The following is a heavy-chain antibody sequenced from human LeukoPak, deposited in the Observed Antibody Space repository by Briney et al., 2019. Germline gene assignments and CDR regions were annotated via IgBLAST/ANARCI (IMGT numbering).Heavy chain of an antibody. CDR1: GFSVSDYS. V-gene: IGHV3-11*05. D-gene: IGHD1-26*01. CDR2: VMSGRGST. Sequence: GGSLTLSCAASGFSVSDYSISWIRQSPGKGPEWISYVMSGRGSTNYADSVKGRSIISRDNDKHSVAMQFDVLGADDTAVYFCTGERQGSYYAFESWGQGTLVTVSS. CDR3: TGERQGSYYAFES. J-gene: IGHJ4*02.